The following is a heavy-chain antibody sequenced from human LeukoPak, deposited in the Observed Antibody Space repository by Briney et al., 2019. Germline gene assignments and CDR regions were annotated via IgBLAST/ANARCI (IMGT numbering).Heavy chain of an antibody. J-gene: IGHJ4*02. CDR3: AGVHGYGDFPFDY. CDR2: IIPIFGIA. D-gene: IGHD4-17*01. CDR1: GGTFSSYA. Sequence: ASVKVSCKASGGTFSSYAISWVRQAPGQGLEWMGRIIPIFGIANYAQKFQGRVTITADKSTSTAYMELSSLRSEDTAVYYCAGVHGYGDFPFDYWGQGTLVTVSS. V-gene: IGHV1-69*04.